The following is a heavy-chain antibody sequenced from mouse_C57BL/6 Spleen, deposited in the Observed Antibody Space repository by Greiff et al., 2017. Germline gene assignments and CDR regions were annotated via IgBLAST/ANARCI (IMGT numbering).Heavy chain of an antibody. J-gene: IGHJ2*01. CDR1: GYTFTSYW. CDR2: IHPNSGST. V-gene: IGHV1-64*01. CDR3: ARSWDEDYFDY. Sequence: QVQLQQPGAELVKPGASVKLSCKASGYTFTSYWMHWVKQRPGQGLEWIGMIHPNSGSTNYNEKFKSKATLTVDKSSSTAYMHLSSLTSEDSAVYYCARSWDEDYFDYWGQGTTLTVSS. D-gene: IGHD4-1*01.